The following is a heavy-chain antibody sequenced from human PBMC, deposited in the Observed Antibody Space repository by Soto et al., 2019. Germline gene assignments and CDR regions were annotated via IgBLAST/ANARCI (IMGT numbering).Heavy chain of an antibody. J-gene: IGHJ5*02. CDR2: MNPNSGNT. CDR1: GYTFTSYD. V-gene: IGHV1-8*01. CDR3: ARGVDSSVWFDP. D-gene: IGHD6-25*01. Sequence: GASVKVSCKASGYTFTSYDINWVRQATGQGLEWMGWMNPNSGNTGYAQKFQGRVTMTRNTSISTAYMELSSLRSEDTAVYYCARGVDSSVWFDPWGQGTLVTVSS.